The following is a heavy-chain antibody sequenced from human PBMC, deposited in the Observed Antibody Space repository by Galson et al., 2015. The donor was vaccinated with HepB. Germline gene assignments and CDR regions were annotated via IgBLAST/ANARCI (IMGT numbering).Heavy chain of an antibody. V-gene: IGHV3-7*03. J-gene: IGHJ6*02. D-gene: IGHD5-18*01. CDR3: ARDITKRGYSYGYDYYYYYGMDV. CDR1: GFTFSSYW. Sequence: SLRLSCAASGFTFSSYWMSWVRQAPGKGLEWVANIKQDGSEKYYVDSVKGRFTISRDNAKNSLYLQMNSLRAEDTAVYYCARDITKRGYSYGYDYYYYYGMDVWGQGTTVTVSS. CDR2: IKQDGSEK.